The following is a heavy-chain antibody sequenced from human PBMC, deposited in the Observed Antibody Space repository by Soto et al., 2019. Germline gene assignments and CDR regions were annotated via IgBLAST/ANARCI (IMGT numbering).Heavy chain of an antibody. V-gene: IGHV3-7*01. J-gene: IGHJ4*02. Sequence: GGSLRLSCAASGFTFSSYWTSWVRQAPGKGLEWVANIKQDGSEKYYVDSVKGRFTISRDNVKNSLYLQMNSLRAEDTAVYYCARVVVVAATEYYFDYWGQGTLVTVSS. CDR3: ARVVVVAATEYYFDY. D-gene: IGHD2-15*01. CDR1: GFTFSSYW. CDR2: IKQDGSEK.